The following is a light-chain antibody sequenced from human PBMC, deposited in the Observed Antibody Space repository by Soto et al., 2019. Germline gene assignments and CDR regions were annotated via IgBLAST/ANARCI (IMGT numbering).Light chain of an antibody. V-gene: IGKV3-20*01. CDR2: GVS. CDR1: LSVSSSY. Sequence: EIVLTQSPGTLSLSPGERATLSCRTILSVSSSYLAWYQQKPGQAPRLLIYGVSSRATGIPDRFSGSGSGTDFTLTISRLEPEDFAVYYCQQYGSSPYTFGQG. CDR3: QQYGSSPYT. J-gene: IGKJ2*01.